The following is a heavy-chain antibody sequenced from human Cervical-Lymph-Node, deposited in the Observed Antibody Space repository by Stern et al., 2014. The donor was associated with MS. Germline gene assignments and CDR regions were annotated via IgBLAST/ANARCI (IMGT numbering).Heavy chain of an antibody. J-gene: IGHJ4*02. D-gene: IGHD1-26*01. Sequence: QVQLQESGPGLVKPSQTLSLTCTVSGASISSGTSYWSWIRQPAGGGLEWIGRLPASGATYYNPSPKSRVTISGDTSKNQFSRNLNWVTAADTAVYYCARGHWELLGNNYFDSWGQGTLVTVSS. V-gene: IGHV4-61*02. CDR3: ARGHWELLGNNYFDS. CDR2: LPASGAT. CDR1: GASISSGTSY.